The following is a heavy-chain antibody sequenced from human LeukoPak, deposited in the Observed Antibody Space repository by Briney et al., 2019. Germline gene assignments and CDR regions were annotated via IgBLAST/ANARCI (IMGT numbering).Heavy chain of an antibody. CDR2: IYYSGST. Sequence: PSETLSLTCTVSGGSISSSSCYWGWIRQPPGKGLEWIGNIYYSGSTSYNPSLKSRVTISVDTSKNQFSLRLSSVTAADTAVYYCARQGPTYGYFDYWGQGTLVTVSS. J-gene: IGHJ4*02. V-gene: IGHV4-39*01. CDR3: ARQGPTYGYFDY. CDR1: GGSISSSSCY. D-gene: IGHD1-26*01.